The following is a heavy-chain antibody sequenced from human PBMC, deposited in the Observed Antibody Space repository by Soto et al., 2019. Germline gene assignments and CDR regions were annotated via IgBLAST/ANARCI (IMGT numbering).Heavy chain of an antibody. J-gene: IGHJ5*01. CDR1: GDTFSSNTAA. CDR3: VTDHSNRFDS. Sequence: PSQTLSLTCDISGDTFSSNTAALNWVRQSPSRGLEWLGRTYYLSKWYNDYAPSVESRITVNPDTSKNQFSLQLNSVTPDDTAVYYCVTDHSNRFDSWGQGTPVTVS. V-gene: IGHV6-1*01. CDR2: TYYLSKWYN.